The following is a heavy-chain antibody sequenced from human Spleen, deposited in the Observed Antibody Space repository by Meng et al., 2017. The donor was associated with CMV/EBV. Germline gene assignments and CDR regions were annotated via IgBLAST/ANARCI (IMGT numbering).Heavy chain of an antibody. CDR2: IRYDGSNK. CDR3: AKRGGSSWFFDY. CDR1: GFTFSSYG. D-gene: IGHD6-13*01. V-gene: IGHV3-30*02. Sequence: GESLKISCAASGFTFSSYGMHWVRQAPGKGLEWVAFIRYDGSNKYYADSVKGRFTISRDNSKNTLYLQMNSLRAEDTAVYYCAKRGGSSWFFDYWGQGTLVTVSS. J-gene: IGHJ4*02.